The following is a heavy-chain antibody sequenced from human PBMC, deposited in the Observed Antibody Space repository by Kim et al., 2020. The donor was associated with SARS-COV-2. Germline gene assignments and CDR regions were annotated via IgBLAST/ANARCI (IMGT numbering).Heavy chain of an antibody. Sequence: GGSLRLSCAASGFAFSRYAMTWVRQAPGKGLEWVSTTTDGDDTKYEDSVKGRFTLSRDNSKNTLHLQMNNLRADDTAIYYCTKGIGPNYPGSRTFDMWG. CDR2: TTDGDDT. J-gene: IGHJ3*02. D-gene: IGHD1-7*01. CDR3: TKGIGPNYPGSRTFDM. CDR1: GFAFSRYA. V-gene: IGHV3-23*01.